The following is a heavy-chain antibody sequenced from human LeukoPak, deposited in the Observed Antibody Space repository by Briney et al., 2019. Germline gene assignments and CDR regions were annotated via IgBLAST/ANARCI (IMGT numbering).Heavy chain of an antibody. J-gene: IGHJ4*02. D-gene: IGHD2-15*01. CDR1: GFAVGSNY. CDR2: IYSGGAI. Sequence: GGSLRLSCVASGFAVGSNYMSWVRQAPGKGLEWVSLIYSGGAIRYADSVKGRFTISRDSSKNTLFLQMNDLTVEDTARYYCARQSGGYCSGGSCYTGDYWGQGTLVTVSS. CDR3: ARQSGGYCSGGSCYTGDY. V-gene: IGHV3-53*01.